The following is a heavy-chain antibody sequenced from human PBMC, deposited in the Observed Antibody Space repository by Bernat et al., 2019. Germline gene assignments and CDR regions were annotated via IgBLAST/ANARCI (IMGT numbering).Heavy chain of an antibody. CDR2: INPSGGST. CDR3: AIDGQTTVTTPERNFDY. V-gene: IGHV1-46*03. D-gene: IGHD4-17*01. J-gene: IGHJ4*02. Sequence: QVQLVQSGAEVKKPGASVKVSCKASGYTFTSYYMHWVRQAPGQGLEWMGIINPSGGSTSYAQKFQGRVTMTRDTSTSTVYMELSSLRSEDMAVYYCAIDGQTTVTTPERNFDYWGQGTLVTVSS. CDR1: GYTFTSYY.